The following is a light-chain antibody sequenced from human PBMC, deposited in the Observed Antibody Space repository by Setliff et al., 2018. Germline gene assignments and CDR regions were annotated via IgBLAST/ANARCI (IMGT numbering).Light chain of an antibody. J-gene: IGLJ1*01. CDR3: SSYTTRTSLDV. Sequence: QSALTQPASVSGSPGQSITISCSGSSSDIGAYDYVAWYLHHPGKAPKLLIYDVSHRPSGVSPRFSGSKSGNTASLTISGLQAEDEADYYCSSYTTRTSLDVFGTGTKVTVL. CDR2: DVS. CDR1: SSDIGAYDY. V-gene: IGLV2-14*03.